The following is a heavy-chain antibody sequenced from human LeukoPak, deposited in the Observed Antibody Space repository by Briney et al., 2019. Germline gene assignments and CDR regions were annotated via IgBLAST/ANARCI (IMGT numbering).Heavy chain of an antibody. CDR2: INPSGGST. CDR1: GYTFTSYD. CDR3: AREIFNSYSDHDAFDI. Sequence: GASVKVSCKASGYTFTSYDINWVRQAPGQGLEWMGIINPSGGSTNYAQKFQGRVTMTRDMSTSTVYMELSSLRSEDTAVYYCAREIFNSYSDHDAFDIWGQGTMVTVSS. V-gene: IGHV1-46*01. D-gene: IGHD2/OR15-2a*01. J-gene: IGHJ3*02.